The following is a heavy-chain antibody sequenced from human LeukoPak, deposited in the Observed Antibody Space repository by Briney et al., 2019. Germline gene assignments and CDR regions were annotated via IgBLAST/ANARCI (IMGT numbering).Heavy chain of an antibody. Sequence: SETLSLTCAVSGYSISGGYYWGWIRQPPGKGLEWIGSVYFGGTTYYNPSLRSRVTMSLDTSKNQVSLTLNSVTAADTAVYYCARDNRRDGYKIFDYWGQGTLVTVSS. J-gene: IGHJ4*02. D-gene: IGHD5-24*01. CDR3: ARDNRRDGYKIFDY. V-gene: IGHV4-38-2*02. CDR1: GYSISGGYY. CDR2: VYFGGTT.